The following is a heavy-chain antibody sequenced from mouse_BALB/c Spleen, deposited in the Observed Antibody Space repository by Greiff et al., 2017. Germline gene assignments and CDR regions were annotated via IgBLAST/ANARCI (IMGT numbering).Heavy chain of an antibody. D-gene: IGHD2-4*01. CDR3: ARLGYDYDDYAMDY. Sequence: QVQLQQSGAELAKPGASVKMSCKASGYTFTSYWMHWVKQRPGQGLEWIGYINPSTGYTEYNQKFKDKATLTADKSSSTAYMQLSSLTSEDSAVYYCARLGYDYDDYAMDYWGQGTSVTVSS. CDR1: GYTFTSYW. V-gene: IGHV1-7*01. CDR2: INPSTGYT. J-gene: IGHJ4*01.